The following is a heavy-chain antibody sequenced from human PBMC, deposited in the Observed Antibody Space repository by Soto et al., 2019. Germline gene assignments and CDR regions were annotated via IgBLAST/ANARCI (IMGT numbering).Heavy chain of an antibody. CDR1: GFTLQNYA. Sequence: VGSPRLSCTASGFTLQNYAMAWVRQAPGKGLEWVSTLIGGHYGTAYSYSVKGRFTVSRDNSKNCLYLQMNSLGVEDTAMYFCAKGKSTGDIDWFDPWGQGSLVTVSS. V-gene: IGHV3-23*01. D-gene: IGHD3-10*01. CDR2: LIGGHYGT. J-gene: IGHJ5*02. CDR3: AKGKSTGDIDWFDP.